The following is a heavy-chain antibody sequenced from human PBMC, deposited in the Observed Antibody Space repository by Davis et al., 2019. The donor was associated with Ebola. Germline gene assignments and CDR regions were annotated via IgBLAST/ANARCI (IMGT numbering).Heavy chain of an antibody. D-gene: IGHD6-13*01. V-gene: IGHV3-49*04. CDR3: TRARYSSSWYGYYFDY. CDR1: GFTFGDYA. CDR2: IRSKAYGGTT. Sequence: GESLKISCTASGFTFGDYAMSWVRQAPGQGLEWVGFIRSKAYGGTTEYAASVKGRFTISRDDSKSIAYLQMNSLKTEDTAVYYCTRARYSSSWYGYYFDYWGQGTLVTVSS. J-gene: IGHJ4*02.